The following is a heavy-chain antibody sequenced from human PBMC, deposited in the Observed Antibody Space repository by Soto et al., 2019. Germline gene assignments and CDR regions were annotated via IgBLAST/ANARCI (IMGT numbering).Heavy chain of an antibody. CDR3: ARFGGAALAHNWFDA. V-gene: IGHV5-51*01. Sequence: PGESLKISCQGSGYDFFGYWIGWVRQMPGKGLEWMGIIYPDDSKTRYSPSFQGQVTFSADLSISTAYLQWSSLKASDSAVYYCARFGGAALAHNWFDAWGQGTLVTVSS. D-gene: IGHD3-16*01. CDR1: GYDFFGYW. CDR2: IYPDDSKT. J-gene: IGHJ5*02.